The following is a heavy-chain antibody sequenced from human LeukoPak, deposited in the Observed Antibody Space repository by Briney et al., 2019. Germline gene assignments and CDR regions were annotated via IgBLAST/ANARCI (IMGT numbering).Heavy chain of an antibody. D-gene: IGHD3-3*01. CDR1: GYSISSGYY. CDR3: ARAAYVLRFLEWLRKYYFDY. CDR2: INHSGST. J-gene: IGHJ4*02. Sequence: PSETLSLTCAVSGYSISSGYYWGWIRQPPGKGLEWIGEINHSGSTNYNPSLKSRVTISVDTSKNQFSLKLSSVTAADTAVYYCARAAYVLRFLEWLRKYYFDYWGQGTLVTVSS. V-gene: IGHV4-38-2*01.